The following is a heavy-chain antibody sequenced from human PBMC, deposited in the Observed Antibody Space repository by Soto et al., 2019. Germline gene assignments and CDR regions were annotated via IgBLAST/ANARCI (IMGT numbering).Heavy chain of an antibody. V-gene: IGHV3-66*04. CDR1: GFTVSSNY. D-gene: IGHD3-10*01. Sequence: PGGSLRLSCAAPGFTVSSNYMSWVRQAPGKGLEWVSVIYSGGSTYYADSVKGRFTISRDNSKNTLYLQMNSLRAEDTAVYYCARHGITMVRGEVDYWGQGTLVTVSS. CDR2: IYSGGST. J-gene: IGHJ4*02. CDR3: ARHGITMVRGEVDY.